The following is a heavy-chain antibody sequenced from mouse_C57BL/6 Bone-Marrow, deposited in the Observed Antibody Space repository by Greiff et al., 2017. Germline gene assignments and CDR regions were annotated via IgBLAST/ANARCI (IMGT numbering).Heavy chain of an antibody. V-gene: IGHV5-17*01. CDR2: ISSGSSTI. Sequence: EVKLVESGGGLVKPGGSLKLSCAASGFPFSDYGMHWVRQAPENGLEWVAYISSGSSTIYYADTVKGRFTISRDNSKNTLFLQITSLRSEDTAMYYCARPGYSGDFDYWGQGTTLTVSS. D-gene: IGHD2-2*01. CDR3: ARPGYSGDFDY. CDR1: GFPFSDYG. J-gene: IGHJ2*01.